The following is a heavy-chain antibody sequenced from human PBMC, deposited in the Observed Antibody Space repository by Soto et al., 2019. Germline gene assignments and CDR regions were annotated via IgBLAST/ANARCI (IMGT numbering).Heavy chain of an antibody. CDR3: ARGPVVGVVVITPFDY. CDR2: INHSGST. D-gene: IGHD3-22*01. J-gene: IGHJ4*02. Sequence: QVQLQQWGAGLLKPSETLSLTCAVYGGSFSGYYWSWIRQPPGKGLEWIGEINHSGSTNYNPSLKSGVTISVDTSKNQFSLKLSSVTAADTAVYYCARGPVVGVVVITPFDYWGQGTLVTVSS. CDR1: GGSFSGYY. V-gene: IGHV4-34*01.